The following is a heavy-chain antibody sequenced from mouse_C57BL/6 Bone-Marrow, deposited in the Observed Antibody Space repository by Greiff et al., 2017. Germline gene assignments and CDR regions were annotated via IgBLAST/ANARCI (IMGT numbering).Heavy chain of an antibody. V-gene: IGHV1-53*01. Sequence: QVLLQQPGTELVKPGASVKLSCKASGYTFTSYWMHWVKQRPGQGPEWIGNINPSNGVTNYNEKFKSKATLTVDQSSSTAYMQISSLTSEDAAVYYCAVYYYGRRYYAMDYWGQGTSVTVSS. J-gene: IGHJ4*01. CDR3: AVYYYGRRYYAMDY. CDR2: INPSNGVT. D-gene: IGHD1-1*01. CDR1: GYTFTSYW.